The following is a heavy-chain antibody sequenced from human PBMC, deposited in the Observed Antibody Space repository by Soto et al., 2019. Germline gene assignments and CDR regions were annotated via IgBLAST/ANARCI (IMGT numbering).Heavy chain of an antibody. CDR3: ARDGLLSFGEVLKVHYMGV. CDR1: GFPFSSYN. V-gene: IGHV3-21*06. Sequence: EIQLVESGGGLVKPGGSLRLSCATSGFPFSSYNMNWVRQAPGKGLQWVSSISSSSRYIYYADSIKGRFTISRDNANNSLYLELNSLRAEDTAVYYCARDGLLSFGEVLKVHYMGVWGKGTTVAVSS. CDR2: ISSSSRYI. J-gene: IGHJ6*03. D-gene: IGHD3-10*01.